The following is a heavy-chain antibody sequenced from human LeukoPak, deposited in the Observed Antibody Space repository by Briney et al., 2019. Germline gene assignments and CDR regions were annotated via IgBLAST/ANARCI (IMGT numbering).Heavy chain of an antibody. CDR3: AKGYSSSRQRRAFDI. D-gene: IGHD2-2*01. CDR2: ISGSGGST. CDR1: GFTFSSYA. Sequence: GGSLRLSCAASGFTFSSYAMSWVRQAPGKGLEWVSGISGSGGSTYYTDSVKGRFTISRDNSKNTLYLQMNSLRAEDTAVYYCAKGYSSSRQRRAFDIWGQGTMVTVSS. J-gene: IGHJ3*02. V-gene: IGHV3-23*01.